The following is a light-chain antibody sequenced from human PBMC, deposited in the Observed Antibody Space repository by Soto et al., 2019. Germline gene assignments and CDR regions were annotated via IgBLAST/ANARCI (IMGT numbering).Light chain of an antibody. CDR1: SSDVGGYNF. J-gene: IGLJ1*01. CDR2: DVN. V-gene: IGLV2-8*01. CDR3: CSYAGEYKYV. Sequence: QSALTQPPSASGSPGQSVTISCTGTSSDVGGYNFASWYQQHPGAAPKLLIHDVNKRPPGVPDRFSASKSGNTASLTISGLQAEDEADYYCCSYAGEYKYVFGSGTKLTVL.